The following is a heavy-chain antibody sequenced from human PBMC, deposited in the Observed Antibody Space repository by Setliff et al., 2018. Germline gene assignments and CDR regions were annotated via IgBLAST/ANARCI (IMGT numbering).Heavy chain of an antibody. CDR3: ARYKRERSRGWLGFDY. V-gene: IGHV3-53*01. Sequence: GGSLRLSCAASGFTVSTNYMTWVRQAPGKGLEWVSVIYSGGSTYYADSVEGRFTISRDNSQNTLYLQMNSLRAEDTAVYYCARYKRERSRGWLGFDYWGQGTLVTVSS. CDR1: GFTVSTNY. J-gene: IGHJ4*02. CDR2: IYSGGST. D-gene: IGHD3-10*01.